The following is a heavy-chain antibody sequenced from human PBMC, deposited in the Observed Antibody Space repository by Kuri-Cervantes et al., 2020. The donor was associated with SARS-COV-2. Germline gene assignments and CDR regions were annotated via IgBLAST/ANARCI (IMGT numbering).Heavy chain of an antibody. J-gene: IGHJ6*02. Sequence: ASVKVSCKASGYTFSDYFIHWVRQAPGQGLVWMGRINAKNGVTEYTQKFQGRVTMTRDTSINTVYLELSSLRSEDTAVYYCARGHIVVVPAAILLGGMDVWGQGTMVTVSS. CDR3: ARGHIVVVPAAILLGGMDV. D-gene: IGHD2-2*01. V-gene: IGHV1-2*06. CDR1: GYTFSDYF. CDR2: INAKNGVT.